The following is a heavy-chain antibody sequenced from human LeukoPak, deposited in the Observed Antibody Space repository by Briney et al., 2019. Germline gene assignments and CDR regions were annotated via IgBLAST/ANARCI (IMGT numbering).Heavy chain of an antibody. J-gene: IGHJ5*02. CDR2: IYYSGST. CDR1: GGSISSYY. Sequence: SETLSLTCTVSGGSISSYYWSWIRQPPGKGLEWIGYIYYSGSTNYNPSLKSRVTISVDTSKNQFSLKLSSVTAADTAVYYCARSLRFPRREIDPWGQGTLVTVSS. V-gene: IGHV4-59*08. D-gene: IGHD3-3*01. CDR3: ARSLRFPRREIDP.